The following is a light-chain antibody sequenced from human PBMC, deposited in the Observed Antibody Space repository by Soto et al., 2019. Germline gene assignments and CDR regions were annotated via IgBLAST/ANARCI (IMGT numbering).Light chain of an antibody. CDR3: QYYDSSLSGYVV. CDR2: GNS. Sequence: QSVLTQPPSVSGAPGQRVTISCTGSSSNIGAGYDVHWYQQLPGTAPKLLIYGNSNRPSGVPDRFSGAKSGTSASPAITGLQAADEADYYCQYYDSSLSGYVVFGGGTKLTVL. CDR1: SSNIGAGYD. V-gene: IGLV1-40*01. J-gene: IGLJ2*01.